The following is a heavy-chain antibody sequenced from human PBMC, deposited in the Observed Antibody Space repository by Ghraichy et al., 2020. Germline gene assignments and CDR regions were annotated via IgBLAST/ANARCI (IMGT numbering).Heavy chain of an antibody. CDR2: INHSGST. V-gene: IGHV4-34*01. CDR3: ARDAMAYYYYYGMDV. J-gene: IGHJ6*02. Sequence: SETLSLTCAVYGGSFSGYYWSWIRQPPGKGLEWIGEINHSGSTNYNPSLKSRVTISVDTSKNQFSLKLSSVTAADTAVYYCARDAMAYYYYYGMDVWGQGTTVTVSS. CDR1: GGSFSGYY. D-gene: IGHD5-18*01.